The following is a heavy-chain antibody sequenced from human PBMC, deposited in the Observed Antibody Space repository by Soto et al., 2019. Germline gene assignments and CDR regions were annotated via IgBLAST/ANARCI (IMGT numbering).Heavy chain of an antibody. CDR1: GFPFSSYS. J-gene: IGHJ6*02. CDR3: ARDFLPAGVVPPLFGMDV. V-gene: IGHV3-21*01. CDR2: NSSSSSYI. Sequence: EVQLVVSGGGLVKPGGSLRLSCAASGFPFSSYSMNWVRQAPGNGLEWVSSNSSSSSYIYYADSVKGRFTISRDNAKNSLYLQMNSRRAEDTAVYYCARDFLPAGVVPPLFGMDVWGQGTTVTVSS. D-gene: IGHD2-2*01.